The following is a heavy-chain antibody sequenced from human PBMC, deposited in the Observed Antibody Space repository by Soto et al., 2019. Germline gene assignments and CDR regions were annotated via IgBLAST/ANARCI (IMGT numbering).Heavy chain of an antibody. D-gene: IGHD3-10*01. J-gene: IGHJ4*02. CDR1: GFTFSDHY. CDR3: TRGPRPISTGTGAY. CDR2: IYNDGTYS. V-gene: IGHV3-74*01. Sequence: GGSLRLSCAASGFTFSDHYMHWVRQSPGKGLVWISRIYNDGTYSDYADSVRGRFTISRDNVNDTLYLQMNNLRAEDSGLYYCTRGPRPISTGTGAYWGQGTQVTVSS.